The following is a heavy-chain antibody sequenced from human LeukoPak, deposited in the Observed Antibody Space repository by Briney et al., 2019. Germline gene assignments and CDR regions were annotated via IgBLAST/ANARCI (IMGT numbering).Heavy chain of an antibody. CDR3: ARGYDFWSINWFDP. CDR1: DDSISDYY. Sequence: PSETLSLTCTVSDDSISDYYRGWIRQPAGKGLEWIGRIYTSGSTNYNPSLKSRVTMSVDTSKNQFSLKLSSVTAADTAVYYCARGYDFWSINWFDPWGQGTLVTVSS. CDR2: IYTSGST. D-gene: IGHD3-3*01. V-gene: IGHV4-4*07. J-gene: IGHJ5*02.